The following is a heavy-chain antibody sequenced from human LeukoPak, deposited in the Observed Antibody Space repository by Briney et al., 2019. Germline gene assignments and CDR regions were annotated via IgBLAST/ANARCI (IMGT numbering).Heavy chain of an antibody. Sequence: GGSLRLSCAASGFTFDDYAMHWVRQAPGKGLEWVSGISWNSGSIGYADSVKGRFTISRDNSKNTMYLQMNSLRAEDTAIYYCAKDLHDIVVVPAAILDFWGQGTLVTVSS. CDR3: AKDLHDIVVVPAAILDF. CDR1: GFTFDDYA. D-gene: IGHD2-2*01. V-gene: IGHV3-9*01. CDR2: ISWNSGSI. J-gene: IGHJ4*02.